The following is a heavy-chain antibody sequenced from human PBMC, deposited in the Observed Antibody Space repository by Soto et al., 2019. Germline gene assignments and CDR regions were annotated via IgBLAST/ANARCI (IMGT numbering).Heavy chain of an antibody. CDR2: INPSGGRI. CDR1: GYTFTSYQ. V-gene: IGHV1-46*01. Sequence: QMQLVQSGAEVKKTGASVKVSCKASGYTFTSYQMHWVRQAPGQGLEWMGIINPSGGRITYAPRFQGRVMMTRDTSTNTVYMELRSLRSEDTAVYYCARDGPPTTTGVGPSYTMDVWGQGTTVTVS. J-gene: IGHJ6*02. D-gene: IGHD3-3*01. CDR3: ARDGPPTTTGVGPSYTMDV.